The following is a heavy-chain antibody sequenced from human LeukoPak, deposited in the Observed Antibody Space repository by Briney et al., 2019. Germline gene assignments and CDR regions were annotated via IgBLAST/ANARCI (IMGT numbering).Heavy chain of an antibody. CDR1: GDTLSSYA. Sequence: ASVKVSCKPSGDTLSSYAFSWVRQAPGQGLEWMGWISAYNGNTNYAQKLQGRVTMTTDTSTSTAYMELRSLRSDDTAVYYCARDYDFWSGYSFGYWGQGTLVTVSS. CDR3: ARDYDFWSGYSFGY. V-gene: IGHV1-18*01. CDR2: ISAYNGNT. D-gene: IGHD3-3*01. J-gene: IGHJ4*02.